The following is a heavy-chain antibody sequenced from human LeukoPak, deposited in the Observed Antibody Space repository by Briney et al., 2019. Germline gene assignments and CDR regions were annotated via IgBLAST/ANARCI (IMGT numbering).Heavy chain of an antibody. Sequence: GGSLRLSCAASGFTFSSYGMHWVRQAPGKGLEWVAFIRYDGSNKYYADSVKGRSTISRDNSKNTLYLQMNSLRAEDTAVYYCAKDLTYYYDSSGSEAVGYWGQGTLVTVSS. J-gene: IGHJ4*02. CDR3: AKDLTYYYDSSGSEAVGY. D-gene: IGHD3-22*01. CDR2: IRYDGSNK. CDR1: GFTFSSYG. V-gene: IGHV3-30*02.